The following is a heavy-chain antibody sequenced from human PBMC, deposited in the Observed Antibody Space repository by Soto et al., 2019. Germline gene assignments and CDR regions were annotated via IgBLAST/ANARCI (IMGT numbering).Heavy chain of an antibody. V-gene: IGHV4-34*01. Sequence: XXTLSLPCTVSGGSISSYYWGWIPQPPGKGLEWIGEINHSGSTNDNPALKSRVTISVATSNSQFSLKLRSVTAADTAVYYCARALRGYSYGWLDYWGQGTLVTVSS. D-gene: IGHD5-18*01. CDR1: GGSISSYY. CDR3: ARALRGYSYGWLDY. CDR2: INHSGST. J-gene: IGHJ4*02.